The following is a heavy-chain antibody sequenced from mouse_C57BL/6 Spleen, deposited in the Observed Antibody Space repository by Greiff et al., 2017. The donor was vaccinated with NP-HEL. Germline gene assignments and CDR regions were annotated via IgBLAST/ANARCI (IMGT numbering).Heavy chain of an antibody. CDR3: TTYYSNYGGFAY. Sequence: QVQLQQSGAELVRPGASVTLSCKASGYTFTDYEMHWVKQTPVHGLEWIGAIDPETGATAYNQKFKGKAILTADKSSSTAYMELRSLTSEDSAVYYCTTYYSNYGGFAYWGQGTLVTVSA. V-gene: IGHV1-15*01. D-gene: IGHD2-5*01. J-gene: IGHJ3*01. CDR2: IDPETGAT. CDR1: GYTFTDYE.